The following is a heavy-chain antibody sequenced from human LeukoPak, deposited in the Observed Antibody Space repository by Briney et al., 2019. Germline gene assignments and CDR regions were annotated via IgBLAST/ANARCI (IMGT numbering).Heavy chain of an antibody. CDR1: GFTLSSYA. D-gene: IGHD5-12*01. J-gene: IGHJ4*02. CDR3: ARDPSEWLRGSYFDY. Sequence: HPGGSLRLSCAASGFTLSSYAMSWVRQAPGKGLEWVSAISGSGGSTYYADSVKGRFTISRDNSKNTLYLQMNSLRAEDTAVYYCARDPSEWLRGSYFDYWGQGTLVTVSS. V-gene: IGHV3-23*01. CDR2: ISGSGGST.